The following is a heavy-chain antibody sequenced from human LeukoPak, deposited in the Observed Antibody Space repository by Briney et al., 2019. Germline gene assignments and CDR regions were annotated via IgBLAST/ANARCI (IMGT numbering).Heavy chain of an antibody. CDR2: LSYSGST. V-gene: IGHV4-59*01. D-gene: IGHD6-19*01. CDR3: ARAHTTGWRDYFFDF. Sequence: SETLSHTCTVSGGSISSSYWSWIRQPPGEGLEWIGYLSYSGSTNYNPSLKSRVTISEDTSKNQFSLKLSSVTAADTAVYYCARAHTTGWRDYFFDFWGPGALVTVSS. CDR1: GGSISSSY. J-gene: IGHJ4*02.